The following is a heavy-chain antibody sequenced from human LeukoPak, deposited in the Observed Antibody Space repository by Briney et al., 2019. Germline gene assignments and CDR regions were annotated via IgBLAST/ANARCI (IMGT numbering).Heavy chain of an antibody. V-gene: IGHV4-34*01. J-gene: IGHJ6*03. CDR3: ARGLQNRRYYYMDV. CDR1: GGSFSGYY. D-gene: IGHD1-14*01. CDR2: TNHSGST. Sequence: SETLSLTCAVYGGSFSGYYWSWIRQPPGKGLEWIGETNHSGSTNYNPSLKSRVTISVDTSKNQFSLKLSSVTAADTAVYYCARGLQNRRYYYMDVWGKGTTVTVS.